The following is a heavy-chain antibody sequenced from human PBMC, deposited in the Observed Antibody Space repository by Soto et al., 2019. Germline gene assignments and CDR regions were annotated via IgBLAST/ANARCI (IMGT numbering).Heavy chain of an antibody. J-gene: IGHJ5*02. CDR1: GASISSRSSY. V-gene: IGHV4-39*01. CDR3: ATTRGIAVGGSFDH. D-gene: IGHD6-13*01. Sequence: SETLSLTCIVSGASISSRSSYWGWIRQPPGKGLEWVGTFYSGSTYNNPSLKSRVTISVDTSKNQFSLKLSSVAAEDTAIYYCATTRGIAVGGSFDHWGQGTLVTVSS. CDR2: FYSGST.